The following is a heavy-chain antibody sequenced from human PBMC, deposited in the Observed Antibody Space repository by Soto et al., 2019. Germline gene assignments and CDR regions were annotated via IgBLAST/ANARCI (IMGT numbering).Heavy chain of an antibody. J-gene: IGHJ4*02. D-gene: IGHD1-1*01. Sequence: GASVKVSCKSSGGTFSSYAISWVRQAPGQGLEWMGGIIPIFGTANYAQKFQGRVTITADESTSTAYMELSSLRSEDTAVYYCGSLERDGPDFAYWGQGTLVTVSS. CDR3: GSLERDGPDFAY. V-gene: IGHV1-69*13. CDR1: GGTFSSYA. CDR2: IIPIFGTA.